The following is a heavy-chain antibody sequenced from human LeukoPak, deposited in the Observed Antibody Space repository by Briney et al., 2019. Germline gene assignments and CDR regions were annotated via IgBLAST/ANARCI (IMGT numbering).Heavy chain of an antibody. Sequence: KTGGSLRLSCAASGFNFNIYSMNWVRQAPGKGLEWVSFIGSSSSSYIYYADSVKGRFTISRDNAKNSVYLQITSLRAEATAVYYCARDRQMVKGAAPPTDDGFDIWGQGTVVTVSX. CDR3: ARDRQMVKGAAPPTDDGFDI. V-gene: IGHV3-21*01. CDR1: GFNFNIYS. J-gene: IGHJ3*02. D-gene: IGHD1-26*01. CDR2: IGSSSSSYI.